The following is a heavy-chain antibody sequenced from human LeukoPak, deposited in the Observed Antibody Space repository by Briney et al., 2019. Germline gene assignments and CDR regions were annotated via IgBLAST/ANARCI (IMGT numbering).Heavy chain of an antibody. CDR3: ARGGGARPDC. Sequence: AGGSLRLSCTASGFTFSSYGMNGVRQAPGKGLKWVSYISSSSSAINYADSVKGRFTISRDNAKNSLFLQMNSLRDEDTAMYYCARGGGARPDCWGQGAMVSVCS. CDR1: GFTFSSYG. J-gene: IGHJ4*02. V-gene: IGHV3-48*02. CDR2: ISSSSSAI. D-gene: IGHD3-16*01.